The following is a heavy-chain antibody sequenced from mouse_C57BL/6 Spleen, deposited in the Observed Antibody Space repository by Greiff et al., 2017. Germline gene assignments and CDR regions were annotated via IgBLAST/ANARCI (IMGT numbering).Heavy chain of an antibody. J-gene: IGHJ1*03. CDR1: GYTFTDYY. V-gene: IGHV1-19*01. D-gene: IGHD1-1*01. CDR3: ARGRFTTVGDFDV. Sequence: VQLQQSGPVLVKPGASVKMSCKASGYTFTDYYMNWVKQSHGKSLEWIGVINPYNGGTSYNQKFKGKATLTVDKSSSTAYMELNSLTSEDSAVDYCARGRFTTVGDFDVGGTGTTVTVSS. CDR2: INPYNGGT.